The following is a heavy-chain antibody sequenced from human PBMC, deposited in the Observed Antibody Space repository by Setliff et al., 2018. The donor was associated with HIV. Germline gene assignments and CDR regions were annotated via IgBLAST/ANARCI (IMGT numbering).Heavy chain of an antibody. CDR1: GGSFSAYF. CDR3: ARDVTAAGTGLFDY. Sequence: SETLSLTCAVYGGSFSAYFWSWVRQPPGKGLEWIGEINHSGSTNYNPSLKSRVTISVDTSKNQFSLELTSVTAADTAVYYCARDVTAAGTGLFDYWGQGTLVTVSS. V-gene: IGHV4-34*01. CDR2: INHSGST. D-gene: IGHD6-13*01. J-gene: IGHJ4*02.